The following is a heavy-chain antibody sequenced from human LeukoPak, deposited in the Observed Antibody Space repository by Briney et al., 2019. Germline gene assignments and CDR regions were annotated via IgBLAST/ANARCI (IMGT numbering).Heavy chain of an antibody. CDR3: AKKADDSSSYDLDY. Sequence: EPGGSLRLSCAASGFTFSSHAMSWVRQAPGKGLEWVSAIRGSGGGTYYANSVKGRFTISRDNSKNTLYLQLNSLRAEDTAVYFCAKKADDSSSYDLDYWGQGTLVTVSS. J-gene: IGHJ4*02. CDR1: GFTFSSHA. V-gene: IGHV3-23*01. D-gene: IGHD3-22*01. CDR2: IRGSGGGT.